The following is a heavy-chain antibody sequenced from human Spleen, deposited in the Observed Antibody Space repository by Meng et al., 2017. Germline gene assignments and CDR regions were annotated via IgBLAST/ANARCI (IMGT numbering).Heavy chain of an antibody. Sequence: GESLKISCAASGFTFSSYAMSWVRQAPGKGLEWVSAISGSGGSTYYADSVKGRFTISRDNSKNTLYLQMNSLRAEDTAVYYCAKTRYDILTGYNCWGQGTLVTVSS. CDR3: AKTRYDILTGYNC. J-gene: IGHJ4*02. CDR2: ISGSGGST. V-gene: IGHV3-23*01. D-gene: IGHD3-9*01. CDR1: GFTFSSYA.